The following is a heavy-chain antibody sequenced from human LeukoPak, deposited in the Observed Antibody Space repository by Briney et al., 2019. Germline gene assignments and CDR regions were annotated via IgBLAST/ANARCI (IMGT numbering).Heavy chain of an antibody. CDR1: GGSVSSGSYY. CDR2: IYYSGGT. D-gene: IGHD3-22*01. J-gene: IGHJ4*02. V-gene: IGHV4-61*01. Sequence: PSETLSLTCTVSGGSVSSGSYYWSWIRQPPGKGLEWIGYIYYSGGTNYNPSLKSRVTISVDTSKNQFSLKLSSVTAADTAVYYCARVPIVVVITTSSGYFDYWGQGTLVTVSS. CDR3: ARVPIVVVITTSSGYFDY.